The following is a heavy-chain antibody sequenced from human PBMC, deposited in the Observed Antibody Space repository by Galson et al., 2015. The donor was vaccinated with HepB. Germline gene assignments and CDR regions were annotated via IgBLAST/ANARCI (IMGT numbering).Heavy chain of an antibody. CDR3: ARLSSTSCYNLVTRYYYGMDV. D-gene: IGHD2-2*02. V-gene: IGHV5-51*01. CDR2: IYSGDSDT. J-gene: IGHJ6*02. Sequence: SGAEVKKPGESLKISCKGSGYSFTNYWIGWVRQMPGKGLEWMGIIYSGDSDTRYSPSFQGQVTISADKSISTAYLQWSSLKASDTAVYYCARLSSTSCYNLVTRYYYGMDVWGQGTTVTVSS. CDR1: GYSFTNYW.